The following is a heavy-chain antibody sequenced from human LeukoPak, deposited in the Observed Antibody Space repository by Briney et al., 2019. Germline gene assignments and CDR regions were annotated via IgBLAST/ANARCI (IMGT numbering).Heavy chain of an antibody. D-gene: IGHD1-14*01. CDR3: ASDRVFYGLDV. CDR2: ISGSGGST. Sequence: GGSLRLSCAASGFTFSSYAMSWVRQAPGKGLEWVSAISGSGGSTYYADSVKGRFTISRDNARNTLYLQMNSLRPEDTAIYYCASDRVFYGLDVWGQGTTVTVSS. J-gene: IGHJ6*02. CDR1: GFTFSSYA. V-gene: IGHV3-23*01.